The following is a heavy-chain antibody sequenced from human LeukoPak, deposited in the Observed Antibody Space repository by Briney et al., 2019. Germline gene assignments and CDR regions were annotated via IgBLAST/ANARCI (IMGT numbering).Heavy chain of an antibody. V-gene: IGHV4-59*08. Sequence: PSETLSLTCTVSGGSISSYYWSWIRQPPGKGLEWIGYIYYSGSTNYNPSLKSRVTISVDTSKNQFSLNLSSVTAADTAVYYCARHASEGARVTPPSLFLGFDYWGQGTLVTVSS. J-gene: IGHJ4*02. CDR1: GGSISSYY. CDR2: IYYSGST. CDR3: ARHASEGARVTPPSLFLGFDY. D-gene: IGHD2-21*02.